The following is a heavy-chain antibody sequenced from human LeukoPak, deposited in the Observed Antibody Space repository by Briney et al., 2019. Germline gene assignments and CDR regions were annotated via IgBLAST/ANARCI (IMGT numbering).Heavy chain of an antibody. J-gene: IGHJ6*03. CDR3: ARARYETRIWPKSRYDYYHYMDV. V-gene: IGHV1-3*03. Sequence: ASVKVSCKASGYTFTSYVIHWVRQAPGQRLEWMGWINASNGNTKYSQEFQDRVTITRDTSASTACMELSSLRSEDMAVYYCARARYETRIWPKSRYDYYHYMDVWGKGTTVTVSS. CDR1: GYTFTSYV. D-gene: IGHD3-3*01. CDR2: INASNGNT.